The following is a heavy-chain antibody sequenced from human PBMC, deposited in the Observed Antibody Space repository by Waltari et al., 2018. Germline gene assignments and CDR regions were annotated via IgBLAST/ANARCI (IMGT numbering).Heavy chain of an antibody. CDR3: TRDPLRRYDY. Sequence: VQLVESGGGVVQHGGSLRLSCVASGFTFSHYWITWVREAPWQGLEWVASIKEDGSENHYVDSVKGRFTISRDNAENSLNLQMNSLRAEDTAVYYCTRDPLRRYDYWGQGTLVAVSA. J-gene: IGHJ4*02. D-gene: IGHD3-16*01. V-gene: IGHV3-7*01. CDR1: GFTFSHYW. CDR2: IKEDGSEN.